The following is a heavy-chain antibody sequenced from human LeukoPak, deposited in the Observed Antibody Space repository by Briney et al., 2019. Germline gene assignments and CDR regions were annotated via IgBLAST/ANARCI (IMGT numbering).Heavy chain of an antibody. J-gene: IGHJ6*03. CDR2: ISPYNGNT. CDR3: ARVPSHYYYYMDV. Sequence: ASVKVSCKASGYKFTNYGISWVRQAPGQGLEWMGWISPYNGNTIYAQKLQGRVTMTTDTSTSTAYMELRSLRSEDTAVYYCARVPSHYYYYMDVWGKGTTVTISS. CDR1: GYKFTNYG. V-gene: IGHV1-18*01.